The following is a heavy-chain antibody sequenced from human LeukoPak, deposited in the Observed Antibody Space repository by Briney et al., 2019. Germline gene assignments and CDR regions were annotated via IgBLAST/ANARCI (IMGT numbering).Heavy chain of an antibody. CDR2: IRSKTDGGTT. CDR3: TTGASDILTGYYTGSNYYLDY. Sequence: GGSLRLSCAASGFTFNNAWMSWVRQAPGKGLEWVGRIRSKTDGGTTDYAAPVKGRFTISRDDSKNTLYLQMNSLKTGDTAVYYCTTGASDILTGYYTGSNYYLDYWGQGALVTVSS. V-gene: IGHV3-15*01. D-gene: IGHD3-9*01. CDR1: GFTFNNAW. J-gene: IGHJ4*02.